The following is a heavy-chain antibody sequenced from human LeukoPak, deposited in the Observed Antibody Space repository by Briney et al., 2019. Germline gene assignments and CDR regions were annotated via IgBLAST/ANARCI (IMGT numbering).Heavy chain of an antibody. Sequence: KTSETLSLTCTVSGGSISSSSYYWGWIRQPPGKGLEWIGSIYYSGSTYYNPSLKSRVTISVDTSKNQFSLKLSSVTAADTAVYYCARDPGIGTMIVVVTTGFDYWGQGTLVTVSS. CDR3: ARDPGIGTMIVVVTTGFDY. V-gene: IGHV4-39*07. J-gene: IGHJ4*02. D-gene: IGHD3-22*01. CDR2: IYYSGST. CDR1: GGSISSSSYY.